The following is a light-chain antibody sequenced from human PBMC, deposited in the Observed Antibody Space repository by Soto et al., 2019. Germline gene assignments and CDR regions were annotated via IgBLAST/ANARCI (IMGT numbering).Light chain of an antibody. CDR1: NIGSKS. V-gene: IGLV3-21*04. CDR2: YDS. Sequence: SYELTQPPSVSVAPGQTASITCGGNNIGSKSVHWYQQKPGQAPVLVIYYDSDRPSGIPERCSGSNSGNTATLTISRVEAGDEADYYCQVWDSSSDRDVVFGGGTKLTVL. CDR3: QVWDSSSDRDVV. J-gene: IGLJ2*01.